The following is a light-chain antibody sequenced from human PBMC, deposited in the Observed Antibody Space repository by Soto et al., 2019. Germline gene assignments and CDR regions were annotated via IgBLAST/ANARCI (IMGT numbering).Light chain of an antibody. CDR2: AAS. CDR3: QQYYSYPPT. Sequence: AIRMTQSPSSFSASTGDRVTITCRASQGISSYLAWYQQKPGKAPKLLIYAASTLQSGVPSRSSVSGSGTDFTLTISCLQSEDFATYDCQQYYSYPPTFGGGTKVEIK. V-gene: IGKV1-8*01. J-gene: IGKJ4*01. CDR1: QGISSY.